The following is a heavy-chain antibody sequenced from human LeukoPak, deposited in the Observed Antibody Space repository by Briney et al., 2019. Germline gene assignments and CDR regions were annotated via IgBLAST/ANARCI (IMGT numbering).Heavy chain of an antibody. Sequence: GGSLRLSCEASGFTFSSYWMSWVRQAPGKGLEWVANIKTDGSEKYYVDSVKGRFTISRDNAKNSLYLQTNSLRAEDTAVYYCARDYTGYFPWGQGTLVIVSS. V-gene: IGHV3-7*03. D-gene: IGHD3-9*01. CDR1: GFTFSSYW. J-gene: IGHJ5*02. CDR2: IKTDGSEK. CDR3: ARDYTGYFP.